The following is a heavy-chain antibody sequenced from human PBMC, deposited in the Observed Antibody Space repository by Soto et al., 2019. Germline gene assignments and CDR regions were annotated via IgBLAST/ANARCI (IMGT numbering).Heavy chain of an antibody. CDR2: MNPNSGNT. CDR3: GREGMTYYYYYGMDV. V-gene: IGHV1-8*01. CDR1: GYTFTSYD. Sequence: QVQLVQSGAEVKKPGASVKVSCKASGYTFTSYDINWVLQATGQGLEWMGWMNPNSGNTGYAQKFQGRVTMTRNTAISTAYMELSSLRSEDTAVYYCGREGMTYYYYYGMDVWGQGTTVTVSS. J-gene: IGHJ6*02.